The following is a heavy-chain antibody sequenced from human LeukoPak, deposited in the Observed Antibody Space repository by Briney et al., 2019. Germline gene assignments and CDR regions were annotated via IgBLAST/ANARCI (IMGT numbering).Heavy chain of an antibody. CDR3: ARVIRAAPGKGYFDY. V-gene: IGHV3-23*01. CDR1: GFTFSTYA. CDR2: ISGSGGST. D-gene: IGHD6-13*01. Sequence: GGSLRLSCATSGFTFSTYALSWVRQAPGKGLEWASSISGSGGSTYHADSVKGRFTISRDSSKNTLYLQMNSLRAEDTAIYYCARVIRAAPGKGYFDYWGQGTLVTVSS. J-gene: IGHJ4*02.